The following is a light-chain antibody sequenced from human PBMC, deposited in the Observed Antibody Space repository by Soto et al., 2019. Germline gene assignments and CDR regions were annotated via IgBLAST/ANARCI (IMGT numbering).Light chain of an antibody. J-gene: IGLJ1*01. Sequence: QSALTQPASVSGSPGQSIIISCSGSSNDVGGYNLVSWYQHHPDKAPKVIIYEGTKRPSGLSTRFSGSKSGNTASLTISGLQAEDEADYYCCSYAGGRTYVFGSGTKVNVL. CDR3: CSYAGGRTYV. CDR1: SNDVGGYNL. V-gene: IGLV2-23*01. CDR2: EGT.